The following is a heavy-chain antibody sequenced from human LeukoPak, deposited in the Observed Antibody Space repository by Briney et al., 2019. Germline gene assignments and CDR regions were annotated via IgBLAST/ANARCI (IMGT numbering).Heavy chain of an antibody. CDR2: INHSGST. Sequence: SVNLSLTCAVYGGSFSGYYWSWIRQPPGKGLEWIGEINHSGSTNYNPSLKSRVTISVDTSKNQFSLKLSSVTAADTAVYYCARDISGGSYNFDYWGQGTLVTVSS. CDR3: ARDISGGSYNFDY. CDR1: GGSFSGYY. D-gene: IGHD1-26*01. J-gene: IGHJ4*02. V-gene: IGHV4-34*01.